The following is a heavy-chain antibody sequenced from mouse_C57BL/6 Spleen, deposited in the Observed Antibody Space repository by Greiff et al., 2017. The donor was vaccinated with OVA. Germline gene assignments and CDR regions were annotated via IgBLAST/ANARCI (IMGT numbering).Heavy chain of an antibody. CDR1: GYTFTDYY. CDR2: INPYNGGT. D-gene: IGHD1-1*01. Sequence: VQLQQSGPVLVKPGASVKMSCKASGYTFTDYYMNWVKQSHGKSLEWIGVINPYNGGTSYNQKFKGKATLTVDKSSSTAYMELNSLTSEDSAVYYCARSITTVDYWYFDVWGTGTTVTVSS. V-gene: IGHV1-19*01. CDR3: ARSITTVDYWYFDV. J-gene: IGHJ1*03.